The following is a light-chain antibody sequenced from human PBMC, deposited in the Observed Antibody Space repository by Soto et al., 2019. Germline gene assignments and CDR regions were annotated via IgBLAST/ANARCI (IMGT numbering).Light chain of an antibody. V-gene: IGKV3-11*01. CDR1: QSVNKY. Sequence: EIVLTQSPATLSLSPGERATLSCRASQSVNKYLAWYQQKPGQAPRLLIYDASNRATGIPARFSGSGSGTDFTLTISSLEPEDFAVYCCQQRGNWPITFGQGTRLEIK. CDR2: DAS. CDR3: QQRGNWPIT. J-gene: IGKJ5*01.